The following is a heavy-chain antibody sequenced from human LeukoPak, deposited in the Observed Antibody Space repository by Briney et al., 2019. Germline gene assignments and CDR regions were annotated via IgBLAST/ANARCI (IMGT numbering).Heavy chain of an antibody. V-gene: IGHV1-18*01. CDR3: ARVRGYYDIWTGYYNTQPCDY. CDR2: ISAYNGNT. D-gene: IGHD3-9*01. CDR1: GYTFTSYG. Sequence: GASVKVSCKAFGYTFTSYGISWVRQAPGQGLEWMGWISAYNGNTNYAQKLQGRVTMTTDTSTSTAYMELRSLRSDDTAVYYCARVRGYYDIWTGYYNTQPCDYWGQGTLVTVSS. J-gene: IGHJ4*02.